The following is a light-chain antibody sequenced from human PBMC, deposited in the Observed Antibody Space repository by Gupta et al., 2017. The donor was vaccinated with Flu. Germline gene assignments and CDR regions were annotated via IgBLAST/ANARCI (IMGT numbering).Light chain of an antibody. CDR2: RAS. J-gene: IGKJ1*01. CDR1: QGISSW. Sequence: DVQMTQSPSTLSASVGDRVTITCRASQGISSWLAWYQHKPGKAPKLLIYRASSLESGVPSRFSGSGSGTEFTLTIGSLQPDDSASYYCQQYNSYSGTFGQGTKVEVK. CDR3: QQYNSYSGT. V-gene: IGKV1-5*03.